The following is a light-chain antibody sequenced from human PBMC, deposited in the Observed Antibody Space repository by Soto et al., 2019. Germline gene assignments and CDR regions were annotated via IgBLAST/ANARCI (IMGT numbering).Light chain of an antibody. CDR2: DAS. CDR1: QSVSSY. J-gene: IGKJ2*01. Sequence: EIVLTQSPATLSLSPGEGATLSCRASQSVSSYLAWYQQKPGQAPRLLIYDASNRATGIPARFSGSGSGTAFTLTISSLEPEDFAVYYCQQRSNWPPYTFGQGTKLEIK. CDR3: QQRSNWPPYT. V-gene: IGKV3-11*01.